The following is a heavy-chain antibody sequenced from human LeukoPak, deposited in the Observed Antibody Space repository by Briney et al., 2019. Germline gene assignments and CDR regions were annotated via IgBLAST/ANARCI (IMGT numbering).Heavy chain of an antibody. J-gene: IGHJ4*02. Sequence: ASVKVSCKASGYTFTDYYINWVRQAPGQGLEWMGWINPNSGDTNYAQKFQDRVTMTRDTSISTAYMELSRLRSDDTAVYYCARSYSYGTPYYFDYWGQGTLVTVSS. CDR1: GYTFTDYY. D-gene: IGHD5-18*01. V-gene: IGHV1-2*02. CDR3: ARSYSYGTPYYFDY. CDR2: INPNSGDT.